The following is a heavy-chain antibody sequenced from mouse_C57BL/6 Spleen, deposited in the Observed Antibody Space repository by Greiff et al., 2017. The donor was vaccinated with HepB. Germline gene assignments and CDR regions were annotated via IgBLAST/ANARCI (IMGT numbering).Heavy chain of an antibody. CDR2: INPSSGYT. J-gene: IGHJ2*01. Sequence: VQLQQSGAELARPGASVKMSCKASGYTFTSYTMHWVNQRPGQGLEWIGYINPSSGYTKYNQKFKDKATLTADKSSSTAYMQLSSLTSEDSAVYDCATTDEFDYWGQGTTLTVSS. CDR3: ATTDEFDY. CDR1: GYTFTSYT. V-gene: IGHV1-4*01.